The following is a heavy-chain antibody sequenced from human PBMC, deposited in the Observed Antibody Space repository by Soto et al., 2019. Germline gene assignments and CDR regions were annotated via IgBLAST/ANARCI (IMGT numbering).Heavy chain of an antibody. V-gene: IGHV4-30-2*01. D-gene: IGHD6-19*01. J-gene: IGHJ5*02. CDR2: TYQSGVT. Sequence: SETLSLTCNMSGDSYSISTYSWSWIRQPPGKALQWIGFTYQSGVTSYNPPLASRVSISLDRSNNRCSLKLKSVTAADTAVYFCAGMPYTSGLRFDPWGPGTLVTVSS. CDR1: GDSYSISTYS. CDR3: AGMPYTSGLRFDP.